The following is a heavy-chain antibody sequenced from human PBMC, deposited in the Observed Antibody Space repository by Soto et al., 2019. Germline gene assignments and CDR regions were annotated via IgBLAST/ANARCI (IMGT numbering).Heavy chain of an antibody. J-gene: IGHJ4*02. D-gene: IGHD6-13*01. V-gene: IGHV4-4*02. CDR2: IYHSGTT. CDR3: AFPATADFDY. CDR1: GGSISSTNW. Sequence: QVQLQESGPGLVKPSGTLSLTCAVSGGSISSTNWWTWVRQSPGRRLEWIGEIYHSGTTNYSPFLTSQVNIAVEMSTNHLSLTRISVTAADTAVYYCAFPATADFDYWGKGILVTVSS.